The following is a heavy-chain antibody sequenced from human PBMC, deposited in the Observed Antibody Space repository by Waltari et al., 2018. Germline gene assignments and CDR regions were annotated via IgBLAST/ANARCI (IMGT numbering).Heavy chain of an antibody. Sequence: QVQLQESGPGLVKPSETLSLTCAVSGYSISSGYYWGWIRQPPGKGLEWIGCIYHSGSTYYNPSLKSRVTSSVDTSKNHFSLNLSSVTAADTAVYYCARQHPSSIAAHFVDYWGQGTLVIVSS. CDR1: GYSISSGYY. CDR2: IYHSGST. V-gene: IGHV4-38-2*01. J-gene: IGHJ4*02. D-gene: IGHD6-6*01. CDR3: ARQHPSSIAAHFVDY.